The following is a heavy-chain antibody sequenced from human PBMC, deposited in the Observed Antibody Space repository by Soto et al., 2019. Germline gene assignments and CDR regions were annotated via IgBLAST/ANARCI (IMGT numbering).Heavy chain of an antibody. CDR2: IIPIFGTA. J-gene: IGHJ6*02. D-gene: IGHD5-18*01. CDR3: ARARRGYSYGYHYGMDV. V-gene: IGHV1-69*01. Sequence: QVPLVQSGAEVKKPGSSVKVSCKASGGTFSSYAISWVRQAPGQGLEWMGGIIPIFGTANYAQKFQGRVTITADESTSTAYMELSSLRSEDTAVYYCARARRGYSYGYHYGMDVWGQGTTVTVSS. CDR1: GGTFSSYA.